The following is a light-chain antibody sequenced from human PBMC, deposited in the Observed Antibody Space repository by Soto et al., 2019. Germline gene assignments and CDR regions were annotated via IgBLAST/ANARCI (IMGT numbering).Light chain of an antibody. J-gene: IGLJ2*01. CDR2: EIS. CDR3: SSYTTMNTVV. Sequence: QSALTQPASVSGSPGQSITISCTGTSSDVGGYNYVSWYQHHPGKAPKLMIFEISNRPSGVSNRFSGSKSGNTASLTISGLQTGDEAHYYCSSYTTMNTVVFGGGTKLTVL. V-gene: IGLV2-14*01. CDR1: SSDVGGYNY.